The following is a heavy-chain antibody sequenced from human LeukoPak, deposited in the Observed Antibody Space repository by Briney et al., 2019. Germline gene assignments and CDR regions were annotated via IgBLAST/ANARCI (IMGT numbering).Heavy chain of an antibody. J-gene: IGHJ6*02. CDR3: ARDHWGIVENGYDYFYYDMDV. D-gene: IGHD7-27*01. CDR1: GGSFSTSG. V-gene: IGHV1-69*05. CDR2: VIPIYGTT. Sequence: ASVKVSCKASGGSFSTSGFSWVRQAPGQGLEWMGGVIPIYGTTSYAQKFQGRVTITTDESTSTAYMELSSLRSEDTAVYYCARDHWGIVENGYDYFYYDMDVWGQGTTVTVSS.